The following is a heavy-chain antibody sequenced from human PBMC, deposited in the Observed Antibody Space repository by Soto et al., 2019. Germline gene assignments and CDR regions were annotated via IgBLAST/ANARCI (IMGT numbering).Heavy chain of an antibody. Sequence: GSLRLSCAASGFTFNNAWMTWVRQAPGKGLEWVGRLKSETDGGTTDYAAPVKGRFTISRDDSKNTLYLQVNSLKTEDTAVYYCTLGRDYGASEYFQHWGPGTLVTVSS. J-gene: IGHJ1*01. V-gene: IGHV3-15*01. D-gene: IGHD2-21*01. CDR2: LKSETDGGTT. CDR3: TLGRDYGASEYFQH. CDR1: GFTFNNAW.